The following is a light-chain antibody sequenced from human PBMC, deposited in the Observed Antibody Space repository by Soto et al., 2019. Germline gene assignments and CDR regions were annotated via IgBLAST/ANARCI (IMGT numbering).Light chain of an antibody. V-gene: IGLV2-14*01. CDR3: TSFTTSSAYV. CDR2: EVS. CDR1: NSDVGAYNY. J-gene: IGLJ1*01. Sequence: QSALTQPASVSGSPGQSITISCTGTNSDVGAYNYVSWYQQYPGKAPKLMIYEVSDRPSGISSRFSGSKSGNTASLTISGLQAEDEADYYCTSFTTSSAYVFGTGTKLTVL.